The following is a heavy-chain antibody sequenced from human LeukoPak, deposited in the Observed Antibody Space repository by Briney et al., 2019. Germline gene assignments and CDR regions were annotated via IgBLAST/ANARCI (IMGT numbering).Heavy chain of an antibody. V-gene: IGHV3-23*01. J-gene: IGHJ4*02. CDR1: GFTFSSYA. D-gene: IGHD3-22*01. Sequence: GGSLTLSCAASGFTFSSYAMRWVRQAPGKGLEWVSGISRSGDNTHYADSVKGRFTISRDNSKNTLYVQVNSLGTEDTAAYYCAKGSYYDSSGSFYFDYWGQGTLVTVSS. CDR3: AKGSYYDSSGSFYFDY. CDR2: ISRSGDNT.